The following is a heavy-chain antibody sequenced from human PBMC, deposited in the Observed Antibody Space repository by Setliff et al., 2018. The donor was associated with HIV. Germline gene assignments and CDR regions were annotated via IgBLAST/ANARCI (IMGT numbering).Heavy chain of an antibody. V-gene: IGHV1-2*02. CDR2: INPNSGGT. Sequence: GASVKVSCKASGYTFTGYYTHWVRQAPGQGLEWMGWINPNSGGTNYAQKFQGRVTMTRDTSISTAYMELSRLRSDATAVYYCERGGGGGLRLGELSSYDAFDIWGQGTMVTVSS. J-gene: IGHJ3*02. CDR1: GYTFTGYY. CDR3: ERGGGGGLRLGELSSYDAFDI. D-gene: IGHD3-16*02.